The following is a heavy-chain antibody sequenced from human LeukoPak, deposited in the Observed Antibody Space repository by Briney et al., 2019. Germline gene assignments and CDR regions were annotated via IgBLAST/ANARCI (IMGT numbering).Heavy chain of an antibody. CDR1: GFTFSNYA. J-gene: IGHJ6*02. V-gene: IGHV3-30*18. CDR2: ISYDGTNK. Sequence: PGGSLRLSCAASGFTFSNYAIQWIRQGPGKGLKWVAIISYDGTNKYYADSVKGRFSISRDNSKNTLYLQMNSLRPEDTAVYYCAKAVGFGEAYGMDVWGQGTTVTVSS. D-gene: IGHD3-10*01. CDR3: AKAVGFGEAYGMDV.